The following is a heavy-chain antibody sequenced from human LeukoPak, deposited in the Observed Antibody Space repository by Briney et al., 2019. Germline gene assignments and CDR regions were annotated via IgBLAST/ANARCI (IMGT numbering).Heavy chain of an antibody. CDR1: GFTFSSYA. CDR2: ISYDGSNK. J-gene: IGHJ4*02. D-gene: IGHD1-14*01. CDR3: AKPDI. V-gene: IGHV3-30*04. Sequence: GRSLRLSCAASGFTFSSYAMHWVRQAPGKGLEWVAVISYDGSNKYYADSVKGRFTISRDNSKNTLYLQMSSLRAEDTAVYYCAKPDIRGQGTLVTVSS.